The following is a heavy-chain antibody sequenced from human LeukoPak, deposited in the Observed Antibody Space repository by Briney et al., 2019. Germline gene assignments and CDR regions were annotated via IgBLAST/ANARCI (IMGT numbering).Heavy chain of an antibody. Sequence: GGSLRLSCAASGFTVSSNYMSWVRQAPGKGLEWVSVIYSGGSTYYADSVKGRFTISRHNSKNTLYLQMNSLRAEDTAVYYCARGSDVGPYGGNRDPFDYWGQGTLVIVSS. CDR3: ARGSDVGPYGGNRDPFDY. CDR2: IYSGGST. J-gene: IGHJ4*02. D-gene: IGHD4-23*01. CDR1: GFTVSSNY. V-gene: IGHV3-53*04.